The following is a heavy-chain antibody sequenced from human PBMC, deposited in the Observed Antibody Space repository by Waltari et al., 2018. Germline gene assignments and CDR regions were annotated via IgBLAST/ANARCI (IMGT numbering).Heavy chain of an antibody. J-gene: IGHJ6*02. V-gene: IGHV3-13*01. CDR3: ARLLPRYGMDV. CDR2: IGTAGDT. CDR1: GFTFSSYA. D-gene: IGHD2-15*01. Sequence: EVQLVESGGGLVQPGGSLRLSCAASGFTFSSYAMHWVRQATGKGLEWVSAIGTAGDTYYPGSVKGRFTISREKAKNSLYLQMNSLRAEDTAVYYCARLLPRYGMDVWGQGTTVTVSS.